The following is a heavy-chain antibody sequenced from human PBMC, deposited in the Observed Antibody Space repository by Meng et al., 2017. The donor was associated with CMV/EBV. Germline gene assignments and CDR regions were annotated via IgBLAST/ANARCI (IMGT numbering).Heavy chain of an antibody. CDR3: ARDGSSSVYYYYRMDV. CDR2: IYYSGST. V-gene: IGHV4-39*07. J-gene: IGHJ6*02. Sequence: GSLRLSCTVSGGSISSSSYYWGWIRQPPGKGLEWIGSIYYSGSTYYNPSLKSRVTISVDTSKNQFSLKLSSVTAADTVVYYCARDGSSSVYYYYRMDVWGQGTTVTVSS. CDR1: GGSISSSSYY. D-gene: IGHD6-6*01.